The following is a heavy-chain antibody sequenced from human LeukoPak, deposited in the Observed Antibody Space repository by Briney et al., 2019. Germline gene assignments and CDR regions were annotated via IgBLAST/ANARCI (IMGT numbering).Heavy chain of an antibody. CDR1: GGSFSGYY. Sequence: SETLSLTCAVYGGSFSGYYWSWIRQPPGKGLEWIGEINHSGSTNYNPSLKSRVTISVDTSKNQFSLKLSSVTAADTAVYYCARVGWVGATRMAFDIWGQGTMVTVSS. CDR2: INHSGST. V-gene: IGHV4-34*01. CDR3: ARVGWVGATRMAFDI. J-gene: IGHJ3*02. D-gene: IGHD1-26*01.